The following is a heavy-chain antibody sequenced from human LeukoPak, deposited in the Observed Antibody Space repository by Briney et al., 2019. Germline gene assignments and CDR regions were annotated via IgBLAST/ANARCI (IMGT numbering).Heavy chain of an antibody. D-gene: IGHD6-13*01. V-gene: IGHV1-2*04. Sequence: ASVKVSCKASGYTFTGYYMHWVRQAPGQGLEWMGWINPNSGGTNCAQKFQGWVTMTRDTSISTAYMELSRLRSDDTAVYYCARGLPRYSSSWYGGYYFDYWGQGSLVTVSS. CDR2: INPNSGGT. CDR1: GYTFTGYY. CDR3: ARGLPRYSSSWYGGYYFDY. J-gene: IGHJ4*02.